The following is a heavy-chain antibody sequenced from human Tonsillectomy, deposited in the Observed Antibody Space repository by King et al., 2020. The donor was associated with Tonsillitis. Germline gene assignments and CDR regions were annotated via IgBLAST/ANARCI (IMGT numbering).Heavy chain of an antibody. V-gene: IGHV3-30-3*01. J-gene: IGHJ6*02. D-gene: IGHD3-3*01. CDR2: ISYDGSNK. Sequence: VQLVESGGGVVQPGRSLRLSCAASGFTFSDYAMLWVRQAPGEGLEWVAVISYDGSNKYYADSVKGRFTISRDNSKNTLYLQMNSLRAEDTAVYYCARDSSAYYDFWRGYHYYYTMDVWGQGTTVTVSS. CDR1: GFTFSDYA. CDR3: ARDSSAYYDFWRGYHYYYTMDV.